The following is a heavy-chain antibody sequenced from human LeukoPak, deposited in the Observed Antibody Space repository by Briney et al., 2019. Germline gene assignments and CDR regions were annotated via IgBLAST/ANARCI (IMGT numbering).Heavy chain of an antibody. CDR2: TYYRSKWYS. CDR3: ARGRTYSGRIFDY. Sequence: SQTLSLTCAISGDSVPSSTAAWNWIRQSPSRGLEWLGRTYYRSKWYSDFAEYVKSRITIDPDTSKNQFSLQLNSVTPDDTAVYFCARGRTYSGRIFDYWGQGTLVTVSS. V-gene: IGHV6-1*01. D-gene: IGHD1-26*01. CDR1: GDSVPSSTAA. J-gene: IGHJ4*02.